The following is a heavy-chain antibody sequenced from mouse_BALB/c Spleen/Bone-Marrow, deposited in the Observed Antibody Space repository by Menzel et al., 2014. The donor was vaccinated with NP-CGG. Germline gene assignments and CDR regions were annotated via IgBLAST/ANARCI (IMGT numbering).Heavy chain of an antibody. CDR1: GYTFTEYT. V-gene: IGHV1-18*01. Sequence: EVKLMESGPELVKPGASVKISCKTSGYTFTEYTMCWVEQSHGKSLEWIGGINPNNGGTNYNQKFKGKATLTVDKSSSTAYMELRSLTSEDSAVYYCAREEAFDYDIAYWGQGTLVTVSA. CDR2: INPNNGGT. J-gene: IGHJ3*01. CDR3: AREEAFDYDIAY. D-gene: IGHD2-4*01.